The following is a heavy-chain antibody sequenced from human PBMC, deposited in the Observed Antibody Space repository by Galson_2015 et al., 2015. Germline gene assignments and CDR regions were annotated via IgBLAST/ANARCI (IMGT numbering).Heavy chain of an antibody. V-gene: IGHV3-74*01. CDR3: TRDVGATI. CDR1: GFTFSSYW. J-gene: IGHJ4*02. Sequence: SLRLSCAASGFTFSSYWMHWVRQAPGKGLVWVSRVNNDGSTTNYAESVKGRFTISRDNAKNTLYLQMNSLRGEDTAVYYCTRDVGATIWGQGTLVTVSS. D-gene: IGHD1-26*01. CDR2: VNNDGSTT.